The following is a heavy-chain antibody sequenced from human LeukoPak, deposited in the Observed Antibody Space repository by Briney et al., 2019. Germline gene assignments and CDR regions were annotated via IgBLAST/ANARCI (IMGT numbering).Heavy chain of an antibody. J-gene: IGHJ4*02. CDR1: GFSLSTSGMC. CDR3: ARDSSGWYLPGEPDGHVSSVYFDY. Sequence: SGPALVKPTQTLTLTCTFSGFSLSTSGMCVSWIRQPPGKALEWLARIDWDDDKYYSTSLKTRLTISKDTSKNQVVLTMTNMDPVDTATYYCARDSSGWYLPGEPDGHVSSVYFDYWGQGTLVTVSS. D-gene: IGHD6-19*01. CDR2: IDWDDDK. V-gene: IGHV2-70*11.